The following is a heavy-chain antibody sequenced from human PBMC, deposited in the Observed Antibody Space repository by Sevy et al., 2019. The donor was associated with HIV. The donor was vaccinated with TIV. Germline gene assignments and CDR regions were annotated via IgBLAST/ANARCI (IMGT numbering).Heavy chain of an antibody. V-gene: IGHV3-66*01. D-gene: IGHD5-18*01. CDR3: ARGKSGYGYGLDY. Sequence: GGSLRLSCAASGFTFSTYAMNWVRQAPGKGLEWVSVMYSDGSTYHADSVKGRFTISRDNSKNTLYLQMNSLRVEDTAVYYCARGKSGYGYGLDYWGQGTLVTVSS. CDR2: MYSDGST. CDR1: GFTFSTYA. J-gene: IGHJ4*02.